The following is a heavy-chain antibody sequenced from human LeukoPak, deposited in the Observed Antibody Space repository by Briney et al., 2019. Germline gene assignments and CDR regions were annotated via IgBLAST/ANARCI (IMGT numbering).Heavy chain of an antibody. V-gene: IGHV3-30*02. Sequence: GGSLTLSCAASGFTFDCCGMHWVRQAPGKGLEGLAFIRNVGNDKYYADSVKGRFFIYRDNCKNTLSLQMNSLRVEDTAVYYCAKDGVWAFDHWAQGTLVSVSS. J-gene: IGHJ4*02. CDR2: IRNVGNDK. CDR1: GFTFDCCG. D-gene: IGHD2-21*02. CDR3: AKDGVWAFDH.